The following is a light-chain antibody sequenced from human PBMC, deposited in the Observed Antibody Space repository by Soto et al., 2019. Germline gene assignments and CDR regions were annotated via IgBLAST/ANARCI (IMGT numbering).Light chain of an antibody. J-gene: IGKJ1*01. Sequence: DTVMTQSPLSLPVTPGEPASISCRSSQSLLHSNGYNYLDWYLQKPGQSPQLLIYLGSNRASGVPDRFSGSGSGTDFTLKISRVEAEDVGVYYCMQALQIWTFGQGTKVDIK. V-gene: IGKV2-28*01. CDR3: MQALQIWT. CDR2: LGS. CDR1: QSLLHSNGYNY.